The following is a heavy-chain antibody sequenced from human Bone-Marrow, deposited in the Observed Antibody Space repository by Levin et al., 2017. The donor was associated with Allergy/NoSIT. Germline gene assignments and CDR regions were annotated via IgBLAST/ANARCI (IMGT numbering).Heavy chain of an antibody. V-gene: IGHV3-15*01. CDR1: GFTFSDAW. D-gene: IGHD3-10*01. Sequence: GGSLRLSCAASGFTFSDAWMSWVRQAPGKGLEWVGRIKSTIDGGTIDYAAPAKGRFTISRDDSKNTLYLQMNSLKTEDTAVYYCTTKFVSSGRYYKVLGYWGQGTLVTVAS. CDR2: IKSTIDGGTI. J-gene: IGHJ4*02. CDR3: TTKFVSSGRYYKVLGY.